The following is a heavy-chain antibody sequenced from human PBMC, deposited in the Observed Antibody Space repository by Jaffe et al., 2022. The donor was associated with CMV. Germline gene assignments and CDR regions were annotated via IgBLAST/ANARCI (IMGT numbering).Heavy chain of an antibody. J-gene: IGHJ4*02. V-gene: IGHV3-64D*06. D-gene: IGHD2-15*01. CDR3: VKEGYCSGGSCFFPLRYFDY. CDR1: GFTFSSYA. CDR2: ISSNGGST. Sequence: EVQLVESGGGLVQPGGSLRLSCSASGFTFSSYAMHWVRQAPGKGLEYVSAISSNGGSTYYADSVKGRFTISRDNSKNTLYLQMSSLRAEDTAVYYCVKEGYCSGGSCFFPLRYFDYWGQGTLVTVSS.